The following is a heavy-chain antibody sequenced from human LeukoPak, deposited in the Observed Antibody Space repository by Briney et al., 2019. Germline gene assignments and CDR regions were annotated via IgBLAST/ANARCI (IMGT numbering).Heavy chain of an antibody. CDR2: IIPILGIA. D-gene: IGHD5-24*01. J-gene: IGHJ4*02. Sequence: ASVKVSCKASGGTFSSYAISWVRQAPGQGLEWMGRIIPILGIANYAQKFQGRVTITTDESTSTAYTELSSLRSEDTAVYYCARGGWLQSLDYWGQGTLVTVSS. V-gene: IGHV1-69*04. CDR1: GGTFSSYA. CDR3: ARGGWLQSLDY.